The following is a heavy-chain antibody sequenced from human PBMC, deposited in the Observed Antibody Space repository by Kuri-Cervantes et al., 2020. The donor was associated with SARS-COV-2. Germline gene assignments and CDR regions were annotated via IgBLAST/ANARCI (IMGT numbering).Heavy chain of an antibody. J-gene: IGHJ4*02. CDR3: ANLGPGGHAYSFLDY. CDR2: IHHSGDT. Sequence: SETLSLTCAVSGGSLTITNWWSWVRQPPGKGLEWIGEIHHSGDTSYNSSLKSRVTISLDKSKNQFSLKLNSVTAADTAVYYCANLGPGGHAYSFLDYWGQGTQVTVSS. V-gene: IGHV4-4*02. D-gene: IGHD4-11*01. CDR1: GGSLTITNW.